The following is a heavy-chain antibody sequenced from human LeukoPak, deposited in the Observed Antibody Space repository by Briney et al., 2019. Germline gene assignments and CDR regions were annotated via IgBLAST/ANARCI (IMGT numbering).Heavy chain of an antibody. CDR3: ARPLMYYYGSETYFWFDP. J-gene: IGHJ5*02. CDR1: GFTFSSYW. D-gene: IGHD3-10*01. V-gene: IGHV3-74*01. Sequence: GGSLKLSCAASGFTFSSYWMHWVRQAPGKGLVWVSRINSDGSSTRYADSVKGRFTISRDNTKNTLHLQMNSLRAEDTAVYYCARPLMYYYGSETYFWFDPWGQGTLVTVSS. CDR2: INSDGSST.